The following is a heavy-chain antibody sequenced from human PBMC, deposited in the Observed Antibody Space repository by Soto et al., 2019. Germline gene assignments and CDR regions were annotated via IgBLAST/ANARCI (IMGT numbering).Heavy chain of an antibody. J-gene: IGHJ4*02. CDR1: GFTFSSYA. D-gene: IGHD7-27*01. CDR3: ANSKLG. V-gene: IGHV3-23*01. Sequence: EVQLLESGGGLVQPGGSLRLSCAASGFTFSSYAMSWVSQAPGKGLEWVSASGSGGSTYYADSVKGRFTISRDNSKNTLYLQMNSLRAEDTAVYYCANSKLGGGQGTLVTVSS. CDR2: SGSGGST.